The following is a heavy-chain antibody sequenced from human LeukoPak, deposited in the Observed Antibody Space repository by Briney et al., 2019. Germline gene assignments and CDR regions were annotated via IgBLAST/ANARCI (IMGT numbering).Heavy chain of an antibody. CDR3: ARVYPAYGDYASDY. V-gene: IGHV3-48*03. D-gene: IGHD4-17*01. Sequence: KTGGSLRLSCAASGFTFSGYEMNWVRQAPGKGLEWVSYISSSGSAIYYADSVKGRFTISRDNAKNSLYLQMNSLRAEDTAVYYCARVYPAYGDYASDYWGQGTLVTVSS. CDR2: ISSSGSAI. CDR1: GFTFSGYE. J-gene: IGHJ4*02.